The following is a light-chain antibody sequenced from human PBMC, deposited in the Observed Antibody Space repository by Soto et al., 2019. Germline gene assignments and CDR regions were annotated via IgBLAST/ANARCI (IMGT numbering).Light chain of an antibody. J-gene: IGLJ2*01. CDR2: EVS. CDR1: SSDVGGYNY. CDR3: SSFEASNNLL. Sequence: QSVLTQPPSASGPPGQSVTISCTGTSSDVGGYNYVSWYQQHPGKAPKLMIYEVSKRPSGVPDRFSGSKSGNTASLTVSGLQVEDEADYYCSSFEASNNLLFGGGTKLTVL. V-gene: IGLV2-8*01.